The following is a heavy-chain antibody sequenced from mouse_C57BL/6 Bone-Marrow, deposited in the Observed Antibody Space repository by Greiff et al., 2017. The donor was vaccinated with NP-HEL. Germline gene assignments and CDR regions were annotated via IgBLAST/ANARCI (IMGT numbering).Heavy chain of an antibody. J-gene: IGHJ2*01. CDR1: GYTFTDYY. Sequence: QVQLQQSGAELVNPGASVKISCKASGYTFTDYYINWVKQRPGQGLEWIGKIGPGSGSPYYNEKFKGKATLTADKSSSTAYMQLSSLTSEDSAVYFWARSDYDGCGYWGQGTTLAVSS. V-gene: IGHV1-77*01. D-gene: IGHD2-4*01. CDR2: IGPGSGSP. CDR3: ARSDYDGCGY.